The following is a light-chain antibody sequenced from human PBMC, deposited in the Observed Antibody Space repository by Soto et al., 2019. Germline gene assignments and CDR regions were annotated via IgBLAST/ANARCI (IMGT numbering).Light chain of an antibody. CDR3: QQYNNWPPIT. CDR2: GAS. Sequence: EVVMTQSPATLSVSLGERATPSCRASQSVNSKLAWYQQKPGQAPRLLIYGASTRATGIPARFSGSGSGTEFTLTISSLQSGDFAVYYCQQYNNWPPITFGQGTRLEIK. J-gene: IGKJ5*01. V-gene: IGKV3-15*01. CDR1: QSVNSK.